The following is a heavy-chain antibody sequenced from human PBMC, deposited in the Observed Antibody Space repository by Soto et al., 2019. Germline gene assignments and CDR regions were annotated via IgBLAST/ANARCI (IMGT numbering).Heavy chain of an antibody. CDR3: AKEQDLDEWLRPTTPNFDY. D-gene: IGHD1-7*01. J-gene: IGHJ4*02. CDR1: GFTFSSYG. CDR2: ISYDGSNK. Sequence: QVQLVESGGGVVQPGRSLRLSCAASGFTFSSYGMHWVRQAPGKGLEWVAVISYDGSNKYYADSVKGRFTISRDNSKNTLYLQMNSLRDEDTAVYYCAKEQDLDEWLRPTTPNFDYWGQGTLVTVSS. V-gene: IGHV3-30*18.